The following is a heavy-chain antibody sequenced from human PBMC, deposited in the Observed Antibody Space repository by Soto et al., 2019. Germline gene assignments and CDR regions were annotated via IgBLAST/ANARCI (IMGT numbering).Heavy chain of an antibody. CDR1: GGSISRYY. D-gene: IGHD3-9*01. CDR2: IYYSGST. V-gene: IGHV4-59*01. CDR3: ARKNYDILTGYYLDYYYYMDV. J-gene: IGHJ6*03. Sequence: SETLSLTCTVSGGSISRYYWSWIRQPPGKGLEWIGYIYYSGSTNYNPSLKSRVTISVDTSKNQFSLKLSSVTAADTAVYYCARKNYDILTGYYLDYYYYMDVWGKGTTVTVSS.